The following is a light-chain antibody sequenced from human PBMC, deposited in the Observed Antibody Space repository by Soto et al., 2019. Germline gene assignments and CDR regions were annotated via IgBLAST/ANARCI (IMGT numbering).Light chain of an antibody. Sequence: QSVLTQPPSVSGAPGQRVTISCIGSSSNIGAGYDVHWYQQLPGTAPKLLIYNNNNRPSGVPDRFSGSKSDTSASLAITGLQAEDEADYYCQSYDSSLRGSVIFGGGTKLTVL. CDR3: QSYDSSLRGSVI. CDR1: SSNIGAGYD. V-gene: IGLV1-40*01. CDR2: NNN. J-gene: IGLJ2*01.